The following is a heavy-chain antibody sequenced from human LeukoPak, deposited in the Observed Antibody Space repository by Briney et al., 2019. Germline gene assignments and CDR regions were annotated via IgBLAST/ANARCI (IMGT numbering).Heavy chain of an antibody. CDR3: ARGSSNGWLFWYFDL. CDR1: GGSISSSGYY. D-gene: IGHD6-19*01. CDR2: IYYAGSS. J-gene: IGHJ2*01. V-gene: IGHV4-39*07. Sequence: SETLSLTCTVSGGSISSSGYYWGWLRQPPGKGLEYIGSIYYAGSSYYNPSLKSRLTTSVDTSKNQFSLRLTSVTAADTAVYFCARGSSNGWLFWYFDLWGRGTLVTVSS.